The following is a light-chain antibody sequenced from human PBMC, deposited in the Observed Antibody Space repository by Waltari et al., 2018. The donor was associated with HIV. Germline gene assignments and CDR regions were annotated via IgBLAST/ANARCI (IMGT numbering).Light chain of an antibody. CDR3: QQSFSLPFS. CDR2: AAS. CDR1: QTISGY. J-gene: IGKJ2*03. Sequence: DIQMTQSPSSLSTSIGDRVIITCRASQTISGYLNWYQVQPGKAPKLLIYAASNLQSGIPSRFSGSGSGTDFTLTISSLQPEDFATYYCQQSFSLPFSFGPGT. V-gene: IGKV1-39*01.